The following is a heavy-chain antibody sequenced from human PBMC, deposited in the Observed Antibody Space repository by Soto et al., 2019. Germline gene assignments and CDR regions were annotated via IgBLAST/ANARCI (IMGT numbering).Heavy chain of an antibody. CDR1: GLTFSHHY. CDR2: IRNKANSYTK. V-gene: IGHV3-72*01. J-gene: IGHJ4*02. Sequence: EVQLVESGGNLVQPGGSLRLSCAAPGLTFSHHYRDWVRQAPGKGREWVGRIRNKANSYTKNYAASVKVSLTISRDDSKNSLYLQVNSLKTEDTAVYYCTRVKLLGFGVDPRTNDRASDYWGQGTLVTVSS. D-gene: IGHD3-10*01. CDR3: TRVKLLGFGVDPRTNDRASDY.